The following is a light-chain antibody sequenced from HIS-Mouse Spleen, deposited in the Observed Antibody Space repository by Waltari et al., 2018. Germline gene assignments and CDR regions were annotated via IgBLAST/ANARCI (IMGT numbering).Light chain of an antibody. CDR2: DVS. V-gene: IGLV2-14*03. CDR3: SSYTSSSTLV. Sequence: QSALTQPASVSGSPGQSITIPCTGTSSDVGGYNYVPLYQQPPGKAPQLMNYDVSNRPSGVSNRFSGSKSGNTASLTISGLQAEDEADYYCSSYTSSSTLVFGGGTKLTVL. J-gene: IGLJ2*01. CDR1: SSDVGGYNY.